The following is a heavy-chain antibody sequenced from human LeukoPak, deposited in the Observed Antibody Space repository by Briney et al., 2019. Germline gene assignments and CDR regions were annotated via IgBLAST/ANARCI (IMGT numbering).Heavy chain of an antibody. CDR2: IHASGST. CDR3: AREYGDFDY. Sequence: PSETLSLTCTVSGGSISNSYWSWIRQPAVKGVEWIGRIHASGSTNYNPSLKSRVTMSIDTSKNQFSLKLKSVTAADTAVYFCAREYGDFDYWGRGTLVAVSS. D-gene: IGHD2-8*01. CDR1: GGSISNSY. V-gene: IGHV4-4*07. J-gene: IGHJ4*02.